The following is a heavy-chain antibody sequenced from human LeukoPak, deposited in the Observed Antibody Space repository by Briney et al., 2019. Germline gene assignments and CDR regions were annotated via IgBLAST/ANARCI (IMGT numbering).Heavy chain of an antibody. CDR1: GYSFTTYW. D-gene: IGHD2-15*01. Sequence: AESLKISCKGSGYSFTTYWICWVRQMPGKGLEWMGIIYDGDSDTRYSPSFQGQVTISADKSISTAYLQWSSLQASAAAMYYCVRARYCSGGSCYAEYWGQGTLVTVSS. J-gene: IGHJ4*02. CDR2: IYDGDSDT. V-gene: IGHV5-51*01. CDR3: VRARYCSGGSCYAEY.